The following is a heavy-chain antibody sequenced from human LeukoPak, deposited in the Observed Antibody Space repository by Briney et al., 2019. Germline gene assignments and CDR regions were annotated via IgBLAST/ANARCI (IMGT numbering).Heavy chain of an antibody. CDR1: GFSLSRFG. Sequence: GSLRLSCVASGFSLSRFGMHWVRQAPGKGLEWVSCINSDGIITSYADSVKGRLTMSRDNAKNTLYLQMNSLRAEDTAVYYCARDGGVGLLGAFDIWGQGTMVTVSS. J-gene: IGHJ3*02. CDR2: INSDGIIT. CDR3: ARDGGVGLLGAFDI. V-gene: IGHV3-74*01. D-gene: IGHD3-16*01.